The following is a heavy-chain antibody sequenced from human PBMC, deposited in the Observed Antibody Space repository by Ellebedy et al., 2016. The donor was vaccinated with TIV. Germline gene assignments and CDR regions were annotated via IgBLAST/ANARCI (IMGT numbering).Heavy chain of an antibody. V-gene: IGHV3-7*01. D-gene: IGHD1/OR15-1a*01. CDR1: GFTFSDYY. CDR3: ARDPMMNNYFDY. CDR2: INQDGSAK. Sequence: GESLKISXAASGFTFSDYYMSWIRQAPGKGLEWVANINQDGSAKSYVDSVKGRFTISRDNTKNSLSLQMNSLRAEDTAVYYCARDPMMNNYFDYWGQGTLVTVSS. J-gene: IGHJ4*02.